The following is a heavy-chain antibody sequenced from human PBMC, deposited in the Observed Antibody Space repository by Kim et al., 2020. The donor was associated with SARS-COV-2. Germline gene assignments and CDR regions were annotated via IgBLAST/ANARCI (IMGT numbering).Heavy chain of an antibody. CDR3: ARGGGTSWFDYYYGVDV. J-gene: IGHJ6*01. CDR2: IHSSGKT. V-gene: IGHV3-13*01. CDR1: GLNFNTYD. D-gene: IGHD3-10*01. Sequence: GGSLRLSCVASGLNFNTYDMHWVRQLTGGRLEWVSTIHSSGKTFYSDSVKGRCTVSRDNAKNSFHLQMSSLRAGDTAKYYCARGGGTSWFDYYYGVDVWG.